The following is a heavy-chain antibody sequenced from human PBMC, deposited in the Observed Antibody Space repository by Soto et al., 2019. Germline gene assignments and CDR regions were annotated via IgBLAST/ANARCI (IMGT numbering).Heavy chain of an antibody. CDR1: GFTFSNYA. J-gene: IGHJ4*02. D-gene: IGHD1-26*01. V-gene: IGHV3-23*01. Sequence: GGSLRLSCAASGFTFSNYAMSWVRQAPGKGLEWVSTISGNGGSTYYADSVKGRFTISRDNSKNMLFLQINSLRDDDSAVYYCAKLRASIITFDYWGQGTPVTVSS. CDR3: AKLRASIITFDY. CDR2: ISGNGGST.